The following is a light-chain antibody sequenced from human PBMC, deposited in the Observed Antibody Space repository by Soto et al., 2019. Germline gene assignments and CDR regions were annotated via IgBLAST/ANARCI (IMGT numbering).Light chain of an antibody. CDR1: VIGSIS. CDR2: DDS. Sequence: SYELTQPPSVSVAPGQTASITGGGNVIGSISVHWYQQKPGQAPVLVVFDDSDRPSGIPERFSGSNSRNTATLTISRVEAGDEADYYCQVWDSSSDHVIFGGGTKVTVL. V-gene: IGLV3-21*02. CDR3: QVWDSSSDHVI. J-gene: IGLJ2*01.